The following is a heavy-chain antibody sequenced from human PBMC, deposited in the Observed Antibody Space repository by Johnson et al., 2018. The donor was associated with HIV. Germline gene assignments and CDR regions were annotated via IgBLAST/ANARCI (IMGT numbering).Heavy chain of an antibody. J-gene: IGHJ3*01. CDR2: INSDGSST. D-gene: IGHD1-1*01. CDR1: GFTFSSYW. CDR3: ATVWRNEGRHSFDV. Sequence: VQLVESGGGLVQPGGSLRLSCAASGFTFSSYWMHWVRQAPGKGLVWVSRINSDGSSTSYADSVKGRFAISRNNADNSLYLQMNSLRVEDTALYFCATVWRNEGRHSFDVWGLGTMVTVSS. V-gene: IGHV3-74*01.